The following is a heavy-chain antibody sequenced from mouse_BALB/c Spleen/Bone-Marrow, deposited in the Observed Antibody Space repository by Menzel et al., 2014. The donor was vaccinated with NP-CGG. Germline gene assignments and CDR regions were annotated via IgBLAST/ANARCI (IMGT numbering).Heavy chain of an antibody. CDR2: ISYSGST. CDR1: GYSITSDYA. CDR3: ASPSWFAY. J-gene: IGHJ3*01. V-gene: IGHV3-2*02. Sequence: EVQLQQSGPGLVKPSQSLSLTCTVTGYSITSDYAWNWIRQFPGNKLEWMGYISYSGSTSHNPSLKSRISITRDTSKNQFFLQLNSVTTEDTATYYCASPSWFAYWGQGTLVAVSA.